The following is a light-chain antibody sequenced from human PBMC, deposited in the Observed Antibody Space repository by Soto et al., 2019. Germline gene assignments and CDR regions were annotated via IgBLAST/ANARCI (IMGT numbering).Light chain of an antibody. CDR2: DVS. J-gene: IGLJ1*01. Sequence: QSALTQPRSVSGSPGQSVTISCTGTSSDVGGYNYVSWYQQHPGKAPKLMIYDVSKRPSGVPDRFSGSKSGNTASLTISGLRTEAEADYYCCSYAGSYTFDVFGTGTKLTVL. CDR3: CSYAGSYTFDV. V-gene: IGLV2-11*01. CDR1: SSDVGGYNY.